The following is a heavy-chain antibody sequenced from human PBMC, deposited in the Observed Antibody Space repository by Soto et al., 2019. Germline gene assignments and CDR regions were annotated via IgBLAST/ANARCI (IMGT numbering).Heavy chain of an antibody. CDR1: GYTLTELS. J-gene: IGHJ4*02. V-gene: IGHV1-24*01. CDR2: FDPEDGET. D-gene: IGHD3-3*01. Sequence: SVKVSCQVSGYTLTELSMHWVREAPVKGLEWMGGFDPEDGETIYAQKFQGRVTMTEDTSTDTAYMELSRLRSEDTAVYYCATVAYDFWSGYFIGFDYWGQGTLVTVSS. CDR3: ATVAYDFWSGYFIGFDY.